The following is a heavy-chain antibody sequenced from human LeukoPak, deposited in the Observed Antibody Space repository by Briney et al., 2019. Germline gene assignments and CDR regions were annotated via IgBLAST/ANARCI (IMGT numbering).Heavy chain of an antibody. CDR2: ISGDGDGT. J-gene: IGHJ4*02. V-gene: IGHV3-43*02. Sequence: GGSLRLSCAASGFTFDDYVMHWVRQAPGKGLEWVSLISGDGDGTDYADSVKGRFTISRDNSKNSLYLQMNSLRTEDTALYYCAKDVYCSQTNCYTYFDYWGQGTLVTVSS. CDR3: AKDVYCSQTNCYTYFDY. D-gene: IGHD2-2*02. CDR1: GFTFDDYV.